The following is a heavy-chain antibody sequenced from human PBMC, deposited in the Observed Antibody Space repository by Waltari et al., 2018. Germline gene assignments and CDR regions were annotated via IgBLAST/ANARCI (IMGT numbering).Heavy chain of an antibody. CDR1: GFTFSSYS. Sequence: EVQLVESGGGLVQPGGSLRLSCAASGFTFSSYSMTWVRQAPGKGLEWVSYISSSSSTIYYADSVKGRFTISRDNAKNSLYLQMNSLRAEDTAVYYCARDRNIVAVYYFDYWGQGTLVTVSS. CDR3: ARDRNIVAVYYFDY. D-gene: IGHD5-12*01. J-gene: IGHJ4*02. CDR2: ISSSSSTI. V-gene: IGHV3-48*04.